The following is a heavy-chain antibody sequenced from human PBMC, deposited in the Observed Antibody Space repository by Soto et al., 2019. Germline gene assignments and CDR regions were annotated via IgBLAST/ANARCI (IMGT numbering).Heavy chain of an antibody. Sequence: ASVKVSCKTSGYTFTSFDINWVRQATGQGLEWMGWMSPNSGETIYAQKFQGRVTMTEDTSTDTAYMELSSLRSEDTAVYYCATLSRGVIITDWFDPWGQGTLVTVSS. J-gene: IGHJ5*02. CDR3: ATLSRGVIITDWFDP. CDR2: MSPNSGET. D-gene: IGHD3-10*01. V-gene: IGHV1-8*01. CDR1: GYTFTSFD.